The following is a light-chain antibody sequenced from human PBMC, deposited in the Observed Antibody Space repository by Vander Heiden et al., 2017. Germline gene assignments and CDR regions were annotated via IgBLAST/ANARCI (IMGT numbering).Light chain of an antibody. CDR2: DNS. CDR3: GKWDSSLDAVV. J-gene: IGLJ2*01. V-gene: IGLV1-51*01. CDR1: GTNIGNNN. Sequence: QSVLLQTQSVSAATGQKITIYFTGRGTNIGNNNVSWYQQLTGTAPKLLMYDNSNRPSGMPDRFSGSKSGNTATLTINELQAGEEAEYYCGKWDSSLDAVVFGGGTKLTVL.